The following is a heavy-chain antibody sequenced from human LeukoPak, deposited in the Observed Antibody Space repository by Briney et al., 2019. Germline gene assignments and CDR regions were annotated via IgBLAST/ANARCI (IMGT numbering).Heavy chain of an antibody. CDR3: ARDMVDRDMVKSLGWFDP. Sequence: PSETLSLTCTVSGGSISSSYWSWIRQPPGKGLEWFGHIYNSGSDNYNPSLESRVTISVDTSKSQFSLKLSSVTAADTAVYYCARDMVDRDMVKSLGWFDPWGQGTLVTVSS. CDR1: GGSISSSY. CDR2: IYNSGSD. V-gene: IGHV4-59*01. J-gene: IGHJ5*02. D-gene: IGHD5-18*01.